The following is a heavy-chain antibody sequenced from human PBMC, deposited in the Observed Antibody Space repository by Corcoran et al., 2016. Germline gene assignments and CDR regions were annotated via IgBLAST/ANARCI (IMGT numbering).Heavy chain of an antibody. V-gene: IGHV4-34*01. CDR1: GGSFSGYR. Sequence: QVQLQQWGAGLLKPSETLSLTCGVYGGSFSGYRWSWIRQPPGKGLEWIGEINHSGNTNYNPALKSRVTILVDTSKNQFSLKLSSVTAPDTALYCCARPGAGAADVYWGQGTPVTVSS. CDR3: ARPGAGAADVY. CDR2: INHSGNT. J-gene: IGHJ4*02. D-gene: IGHD7-27*01.